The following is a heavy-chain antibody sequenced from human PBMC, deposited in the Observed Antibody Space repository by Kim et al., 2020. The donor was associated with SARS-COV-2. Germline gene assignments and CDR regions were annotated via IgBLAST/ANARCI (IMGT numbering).Heavy chain of an antibody. D-gene: IGHD3-9*01. CDR3: ARDYRATGPLSYYDILTATPTCNWFDP. CDR1: GYTFTSYG. CDR2: ISAYNGNT. J-gene: IGHJ5*02. Sequence: ASVKVSCKASGYTFTSYGISWVRQAPGQGLEWMGWISAYNGNTNYAQKLQGRVTMTTDTSTSTAYMELRSLRSDDTAVYYCARDYRATGPLSYYDILTATPTCNWFDPWGQGTLVTVSS. V-gene: IGHV1-18*04.